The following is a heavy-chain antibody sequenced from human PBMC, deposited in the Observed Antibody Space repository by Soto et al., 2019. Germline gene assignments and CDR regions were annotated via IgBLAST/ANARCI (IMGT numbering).Heavy chain of an antibody. Sequence: GGSLRLSCAASGFTFSSYAMSWVRQAPGKGLEWVAVIWYDGSNKYYADSVKGRFTISRDNSKNTLYLQMNSLRAEDTAVYYCARDRVVVPAARGYYYGMDVWGQGTTVTVSS. V-gene: IGHV3-33*08. CDR1: GFTFSSYA. CDR2: IWYDGSNK. CDR3: ARDRVVVPAARGYYYGMDV. D-gene: IGHD2-2*01. J-gene: IGHJ6*02.